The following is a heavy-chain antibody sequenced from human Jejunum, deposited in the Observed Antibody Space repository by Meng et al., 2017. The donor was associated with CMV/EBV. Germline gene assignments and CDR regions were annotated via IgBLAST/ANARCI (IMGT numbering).Heavy chain of an antibody. D-gene: IGHD3-3*01. CDR1: GFTFSSYE. CDR3: VRGGSSGTLKYFDY. V-gene: IGHV3-48*03. J-gene: IGHJ4*02. CDR2: ISASTTAI. Sequence: GFTFSSYEMNWVRQIPGKGLEWISYISASTTAIYYAGSVKGRFTISRDNVKNSLYLLMENLRAEDTAIYYCVRGGSSGTLKYFDYWGQGALVTVSS.